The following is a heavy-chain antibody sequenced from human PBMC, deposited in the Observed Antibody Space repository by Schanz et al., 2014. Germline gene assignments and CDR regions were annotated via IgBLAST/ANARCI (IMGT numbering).Heavy chain of an antibody. Sequence: EVQLVESGGGLVQPGGSLRLSCAASGFTFSSYWMSWVRQAPGKGLEWVANIKQDRSERFDVDSGTGRFTISRHNAKNSLYLHMNSLRSEDTAVYYCERFQSQHQPLDYWGQGTLVTVSS. CDR3: ERFQSQHQPLDY. J-gene: IGHJ4*02. V-gene: IGHV3-7*01. CDR1: GFTFSSYW. CDR2: IKQDRSER. D-gene: IGHD2-2*01.